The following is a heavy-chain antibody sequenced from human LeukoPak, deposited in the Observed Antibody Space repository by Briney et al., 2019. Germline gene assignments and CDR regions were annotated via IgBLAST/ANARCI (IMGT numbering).Heavy chain of an antibody. J-gene: IGHJ5*02. V-gene: IGHV4-39*07. Sequence: PSGTLSLTCTVSGGSISSSSYYWGWIRQPPGKGLEWIGSIYYSGSTYYNPSLKSRVTISVDTSKNQFSLKLSSVTAADTAVYYCARDITGWFDPWGQGTLVTVSS. CDR2: IYYSGST. CDR1: GGSISSSSYY. D-gene: IGHD1-14*01. CDR3: ARDITGWFDP.